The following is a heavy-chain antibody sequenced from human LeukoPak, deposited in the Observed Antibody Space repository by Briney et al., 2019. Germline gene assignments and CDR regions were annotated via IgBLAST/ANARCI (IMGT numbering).Heavy chain of an antibody. CDR2: ISPFNGKT. V-gene: IGHV1-18*01. D-gene: IGHD3-3*01. Sequence: GASVKVSCKSSDDTFASYGISWVRQAPGQGLEWMGWISPFNGKTNYAQKFQGRVTMTTDTSTSTAYMELRSLKYDDTAVYYCASLANSIGVAPFDIWGQGTMVTVSS. CDR3: ASLANSIGVAPFDI. J-gene: IGHJ3*02. CDR1: DDTFASYG.